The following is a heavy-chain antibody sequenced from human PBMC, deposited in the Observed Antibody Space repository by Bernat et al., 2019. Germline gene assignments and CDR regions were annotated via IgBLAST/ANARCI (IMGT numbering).Heavy chain of an antibody. D-gene: IGHD2-2*02. CDR3: AKGACSSTGCYNWFDP. J-gene: IGHJ5*02. V-gene: IGHV3-23*01. Sequence: EVQLLESGGGLVQPGGSLRLSCVASGFTFSNYAMSWVRQVPGKGLEWVSDIRDRGNGAHYADSVKGRFTISRDNSKNTLYVQMNSLRVEDTAVYYCAKGACSSTGCYNWFDPWGQGTPVTVSS. CDR2: IRDRGNGA. CDR1: GFTFSNYA.